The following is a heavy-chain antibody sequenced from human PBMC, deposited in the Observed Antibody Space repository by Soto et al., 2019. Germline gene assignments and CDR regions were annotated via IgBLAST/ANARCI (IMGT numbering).Heavy chain of an antibody. D-gene: IGHD5-18*01. V-gene: IGHV4-34*01. CDR3: ARKGGRGYSYGYPFDY. CDR2: INHSGST. J-gene: IGHJ4*02. CDR1: GGSFSGYY. Sequence: SETLSLTCAVYGGSFSGYYWSWIRQPPGKGLEWIGEINHSGSTNYNPSLKSRVTISVGTSKNQFSLKLSSVTAADTAVYYCARKGGRGYSYGYPFDYWGQGTLVTVSS.